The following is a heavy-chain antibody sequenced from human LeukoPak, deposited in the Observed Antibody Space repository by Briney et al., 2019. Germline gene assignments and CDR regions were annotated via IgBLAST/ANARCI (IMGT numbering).Heavy chain of an antibody. J-gene: IGHJ4*02. CDR3: AKGYQLLFDYFDY. Sequence: GGSLRLSCAASGFTFDDYAMHWVRQAPGKGLEWVSGISWNSGSIGYADSVKGRFTISRDNAKNSLYLQMNSLRAEDTALYYCAKGYQLLFDYFDYWGQGTLVTVSS. D-gene: IGHD2-2*01. CDR2: ISWNSGSI. CDR1: GFTFDDYA. V-gene: IGHV3-9*01.